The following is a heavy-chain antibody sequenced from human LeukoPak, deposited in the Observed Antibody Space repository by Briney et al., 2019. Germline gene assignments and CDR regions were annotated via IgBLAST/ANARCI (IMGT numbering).Heavy chain of an antibody. Sequence: SETLSLTCTVSGGSISSGSYYWSWIRQPAGKGLEWIGRIYTSGSTNYNPSLKSRVTISVDTSKNQFSLKLSSVTAADTAVYYCSLQTTVENGYYYYYMDVWGKGTTVTVSS. D-gene: IGHD4-23*01. V-gene: IGHV4-61*02. CDR1: GGSISSGSYY. CDR2: IYTSGST. J-gene: IGHJ6*03. CDR3: SLQTTVENGYYYYYMDV.